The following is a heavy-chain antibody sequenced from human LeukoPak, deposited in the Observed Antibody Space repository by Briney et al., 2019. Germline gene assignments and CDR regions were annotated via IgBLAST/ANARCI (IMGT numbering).Heavy chain of an antibody. J-gene: IGHJ6*02. CDR2: IKSKTDGGTT. CDR1: GFTFSNAR. V-gene: IGHV3-15*01. Sequence: GGSLRLSCAASGFTFSNARMSWVRQAPGKGLEWVGRIKSKTDGGTTDYAAPVKGRFTISRDDSKNTLYLQMNSLKTEDTAVYYCTTDWVIVVVGYGMDVWGQGTTVTVSS. CDR3: TTDWVIVVVGYGMDV. D-gene: IGHD2-2*01.